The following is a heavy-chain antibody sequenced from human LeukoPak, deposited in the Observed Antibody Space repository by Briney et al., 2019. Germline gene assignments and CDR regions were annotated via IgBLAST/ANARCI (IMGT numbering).Heavy chain of an antibody. CDR2: IIPFFGTA. Sequence: SVKVSCKASGGTFSSYAISWVRQAPGQGLEWMGGIIPFFGTANYAQKFQGRVTITADESTSTAYMELSRLRSEETAVYDCARAYLVETMVVNEYHDAFDIWGQGTMVTVSS. D-gene: IGHD4-23*01. CDR3: ARAYLVETMVVNEYHDAFDI. V-gene: IGHV1-69*13. J-gene: IGHJ3*02. CDR1: GGTFSSYA.